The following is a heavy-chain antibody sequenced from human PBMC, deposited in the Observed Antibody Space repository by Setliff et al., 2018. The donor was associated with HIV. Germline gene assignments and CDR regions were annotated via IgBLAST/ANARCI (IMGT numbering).Heavy chain of an antibody. Sequence: SETLSLTCTVSGGSISSYYWSWIRQPPGKGLEWIGNIHFSGSTYYNPSLKSRVTVSVDPSKNQFSLKLSSVTAADTAVYYCARTTYSGSYFNDSWGQGTLVTV. J-gene: IGHJ5*01. V-gene: IGHV4-4*08. D-gene: IGHD1-26*01. CDR3: ARTTYSGSYFNDS. CDR2: IHFSGST. CDR1: GGSISSYY.